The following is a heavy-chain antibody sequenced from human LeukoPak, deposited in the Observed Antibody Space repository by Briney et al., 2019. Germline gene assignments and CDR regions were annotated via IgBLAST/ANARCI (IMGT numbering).Heavy chain of an antibody. CDR3: ATSYGSGSYPVDY. CDR1: GFTFSSYE. CDR2: IRSSGSNT. D-gene: IGHD3-10*01. Sequence: GGSLRLSCAASGFTFSSYEMNWVRQAPGKGLEWVSYIRSSGSNTYYADSVKGRFTISRDNAKNSLYLQMNNLRAEDTAVYYCATSYGSGSYPVDYWGQGTLVSVSS. J-gene: IGHJ4*02. V-gene: IGHV3-48*03.